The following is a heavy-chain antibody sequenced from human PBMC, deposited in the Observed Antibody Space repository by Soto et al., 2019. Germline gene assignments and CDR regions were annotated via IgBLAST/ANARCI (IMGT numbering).Heavy chain of an antibody. V-gene: IGHV3-21*01. J-gene: IGHJ5*02. CDR2: ISSSSSYI. CDR3: ARDRCSGGSCYWWFDP. Sequence: GGSLRLSCAASGFTFSSYSMNWVRQAPGKGLEWVSSISSSSSYIYYADSVKGRFTISRDNAKNSLYLQMNSLRAEDTAVYYCARDRCSGGSCYWWFDPWGQGTLVTVSS. D-gene: IGHD2-15*01. CDR1: GFTFSSYS.